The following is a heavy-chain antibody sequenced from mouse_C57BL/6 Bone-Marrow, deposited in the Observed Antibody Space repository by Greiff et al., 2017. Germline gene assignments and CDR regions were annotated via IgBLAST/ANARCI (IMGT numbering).Heavy chain of an antibody. CDR3: ARGGGLRFDY. V-gene: IGHV1-69*01. CDR1: GFTFTSYW. CDR2: IDPSDSYT. J-gene: IGHJ2*01. Sequence: VQLQQPGAELVMPGASVKLSCKASGFTFTSYWMHWVQQSPGQGLEWIGEIDPSDSYTNYNQKFKGKSILTVDTSSSTANMQISSLASEDSAVYYCARGGGLRFDYWGQGTTLTVSS. D-gene: IGHD2-4*01.